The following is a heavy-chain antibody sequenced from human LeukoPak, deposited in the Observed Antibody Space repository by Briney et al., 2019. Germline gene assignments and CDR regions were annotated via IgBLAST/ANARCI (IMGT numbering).Heavy chain of an antibody. CDR1: GFTFSSYA. Sequence: GGSLRLSCAASGFTFSSYAMHWVRQAPGKGLEWVAVISYDGSNKYYADSVKGRFTISRDNSKNTLYLQMNSLRAEDTAVYYCAKDLRVGATDCYFDYWGQGTLVTVSS. CDR2: ISYDGSNK. D-gene: IGHD1-26*01. V-gene: IGHV3-30-3*01. J-gene: IGHJ4*02. CDR3: AKDLRVGATDCYFDY.